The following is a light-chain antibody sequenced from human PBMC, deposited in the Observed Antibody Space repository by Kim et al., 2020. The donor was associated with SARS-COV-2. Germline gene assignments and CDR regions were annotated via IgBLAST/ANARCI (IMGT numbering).Light chain of an antibody. J-gene: IGKJ1*01. CDR3: QQYDDWPPWT. CDR1: QSVGTN. Sequence: STVESATLSCRASQSVGTNVAWYQQKPGQAPQLLIYVASTRAAGIPARFSGSGSGTEFTLTISSLQSEDLAVYSCQQYDDWPPWTFCQGTKVDIK. V-gene: IGKV3-15*01. CDR2: VAS.